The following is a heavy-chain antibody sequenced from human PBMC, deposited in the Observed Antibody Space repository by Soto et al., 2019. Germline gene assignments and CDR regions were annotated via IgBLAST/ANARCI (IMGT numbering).Heavy chain of an antibody. CDR1: GFTFSSYG. D-gene: IGHD4-17*01. Sequence: GGSLRLSCAASGFTFSSYGMNWVRQAPGKGLEWVSYISSSSSTIYYADSVKGRFTISRDNAKNSLYLQMDSLRDEDTAVYYCARVGYGDYVGAFDIWGQGTMVTVSS. CDR3: ARVGYGDYVGAFDI. J-gene: IGHJ3*02. V-gene: IGHV3-48*02. CDR2: ISSSSSTI.